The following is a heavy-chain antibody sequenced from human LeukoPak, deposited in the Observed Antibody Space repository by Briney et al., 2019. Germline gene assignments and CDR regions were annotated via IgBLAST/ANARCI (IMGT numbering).Heavy chain of an antibody. D-gene: IGHD1-26*01. CDR1: GFTFSNYW. V-gene: IGHV3-74*01. Sequence: GGSLRLSCAASGFTFSNYWMHWVRQTPGKGLVWVSRINTDGTGTSYADSVKGRFTISRDGAKNTLYLQMSGLRAEDTAVYYCTRVKSGSYYPIDYWGQGTLVTVSS. J-gene: IGHJ4*02. CDR2: INTDGTGT. CDR3: TRVKSGSYYPIDY.